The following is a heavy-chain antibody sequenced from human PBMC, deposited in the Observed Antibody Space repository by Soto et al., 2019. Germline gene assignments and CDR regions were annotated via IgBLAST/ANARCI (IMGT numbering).Heavy chain of an antibody. CDR3: ARERAVLLRFGQTNWFDP. CDR1: GGSFCGYY. V-gene: IGHV4-34*01. D-gene: IGHD3-10*01. Sequence: SETLSLTCAVDGGSFCGYYWRWIREPPGKGLEWIGEINHSGSTNYNPSLKSRVTISVDTSKNQFSLKLSSVTAADTAVYYCARERAVLLRFGQTNWFDPWGQGTLVT. J-gene: IGHJ5*02. CDR2: INHSGST.